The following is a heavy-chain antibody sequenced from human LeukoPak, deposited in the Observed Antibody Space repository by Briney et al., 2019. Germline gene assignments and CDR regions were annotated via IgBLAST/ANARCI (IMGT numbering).Heavy chain of an antibody. CDR1: GFSLGNARKG. J-gene: IGHJ3*02. D-gene: IGHD1-26*01. Sequence: SGPTLLNPTATLTLTCTVSGFSLGNARKGVSWIRQPPGKALEWLAHIFSNDEKSYITSLKSMLTISKDTSKSQVVLTMTNMDPVDTATYYCARMWDTGGAFDIWGQGTMVTVSS. V-gene: IGHV2-26*01. CDR3: ARMWDTGGAFDI. CDR2: IFSNDEK.